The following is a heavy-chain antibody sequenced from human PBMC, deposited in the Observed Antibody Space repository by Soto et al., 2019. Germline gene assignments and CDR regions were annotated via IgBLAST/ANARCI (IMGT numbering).Heavy chain of an antibody. J-gene: IGHJ4*02. CDR2: IYYSGST. CDR1: GGSISSGGYY. CDR3: ARETYYYGSGSYRLDY. D-gene: IGHD3-10*01. V-gene: IGHV4-31*03. Sequence: QVQLQESGPGLVKPSQTLSLTCTVSGGSISSGGYYWSWIRQHPGKGLEWIGYIYYSGSTYYNPSLKSRVTRSVDTSKDQFSLKLSSVTAADTAVYYCARETYYYGSGSYRLDYWGQGTLVTVSS.